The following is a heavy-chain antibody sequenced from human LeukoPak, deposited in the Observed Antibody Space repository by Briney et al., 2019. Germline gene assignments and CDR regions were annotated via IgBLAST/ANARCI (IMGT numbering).Heavy chain of an antibody. J-gene: IGHJ4*02. Sequence: PGGSLRLSCAASGFTFSSYGMHWVRQAPGKGLEWVAVISYDGSNKYYADSVKGRFTISRDNSKNTLYLQMNSLRAEDTAVYYCAKDRHYYDSSGYSFGYWGQGTLVTVSS. V-gene: IGHV3-30*18. CDR3: AKDRHYYDSSGYSFGY. CDR2: ISYDGSNK. CDR1: GFTFSSYG. D-gene: IGHD3-22*01.